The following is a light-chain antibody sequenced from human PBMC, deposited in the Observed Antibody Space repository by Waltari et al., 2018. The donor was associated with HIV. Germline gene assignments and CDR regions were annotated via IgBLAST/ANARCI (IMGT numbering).Light chain of an antibody. CDR1: SSDVGAYEY. Sequence: QSALTQPASVSGSPGQSITISCTGTSSDVGAYEYVSWYQQHPDKAPKLMIYEVTNRPSGVSNRFSGSKSGNTASLNISGLQAEDEADYYCASYTSSDTLLFGGGTKLTVL. J-gene: IGLJ2*01. CDR3: ASYTSSDTLL. V-gene: IGLV2-14*03. CDR2: EVT.